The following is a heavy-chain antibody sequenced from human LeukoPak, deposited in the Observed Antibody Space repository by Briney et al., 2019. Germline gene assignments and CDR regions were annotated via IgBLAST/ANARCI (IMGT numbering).Heavy chain of an antibody. J-gene: IGHJ1*01. CDR1: GFTFSRYW. Sequence: PGGSLRLSCEASGFTFSRYWMHWVRQAPGKGLVWVSRIKSDGKTNYADSVKGRFTISRENAKNTVSLQMNSLRADDTGVYYCARAPSEVGGYYPEYFRHWGQGTLVTVSS. D-gene: IGHD3-3*01. CDR2: IKSDGKT. V-gene: IGHV3-74*01. CDR3: ARAPSEVGGYYPEYFRH.